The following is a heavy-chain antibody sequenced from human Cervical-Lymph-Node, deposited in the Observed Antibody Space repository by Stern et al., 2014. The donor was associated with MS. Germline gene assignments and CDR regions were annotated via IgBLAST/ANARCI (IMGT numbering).Heavy chain of an antibody. CDR3: AREWGGGLAS. Sequence: EVQLEESGGGLVQPGGSLRLSCAASGFTVSNSYMQWVRQAPGKGLVWVSRVVGDGTTTSYADSVKGRFAISRDSAKNTLYLQMNNLRAEDTAVYYCAREWGGGLASWGQGTLVTVSP. V-gene: IGHV3-74*03. J-gene: IGHJ4*02. CDR2: VVGDGTTT. D-gene: IGHD3-16*01. CDR1: GFTVSNSY.